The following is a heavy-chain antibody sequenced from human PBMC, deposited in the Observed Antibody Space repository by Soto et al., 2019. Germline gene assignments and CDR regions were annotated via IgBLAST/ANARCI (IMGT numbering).Heavy chain of an antibody. J-gene: IGHJ4*02. CDR3: ARYNSYAIDY. CDR2: IHYSGTT. D-gene: IGHD2-8*01. CDR1: CTSIISYY. Sequence: SETLSLTCTVSCTSIISYYWSWIRQPPGKGLEWIANIHYSGTTNYNPSLASRVTLSVDTSKNQFSLKMTSVTAADRAMYFCARYNSYAIDYWGRGTLVPSPQ. V-gene: IGHV4-59*01.